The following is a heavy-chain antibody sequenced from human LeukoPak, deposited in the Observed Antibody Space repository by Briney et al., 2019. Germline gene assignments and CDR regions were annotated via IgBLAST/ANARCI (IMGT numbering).Heavy chain of an antibody. CDR1: RYSISSGYY. D-gene: IGHD1-14*01. V-gene: IGHV4-38-2*02. CDR2: IYNTGTT. Sequence: KPSETLSLTCTVSRYSISSGYYWAWIRQPPGKGLEWIGNIYNTGTTYYNPSLKSRVTISVDTSKNQFSLSLTSVTAADTAFYFCARVGIASNRGFDSLGLGTLVTVSS. CDR3: ARVGIASNRGFDS. J-gene: IGHJ4*01.